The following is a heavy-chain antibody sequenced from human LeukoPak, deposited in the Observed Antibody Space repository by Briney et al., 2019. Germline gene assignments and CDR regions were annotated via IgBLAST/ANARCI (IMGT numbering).Heavy chain of an antibody. CDR1: GGSFSGYY. D-gene: IGHD4-23*01. CDR3: ARRGGGNSDWFDP. CDR2: INHSGST. Sequence: SETQSLTCAVYGGSFSGYYWSWIRQPPGKGLEWIGEINHSGSTNYNPSLKSRVTISVDTSKNQFSLKLSSVTAADTAVYYCARRGGGNSDWFDPWGQGTLVTVSS. J-gene: IGHJ5*02. V-gene: IGHV4-34*01.